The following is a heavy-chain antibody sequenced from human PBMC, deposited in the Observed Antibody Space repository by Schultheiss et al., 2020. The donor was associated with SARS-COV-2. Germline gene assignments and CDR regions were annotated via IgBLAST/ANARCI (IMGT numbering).Heavy chain of an antibody. CDR3: ARGWELYYYYGMDV. Sequence: SETLSLTCTVSGGSISSYYWSWIRQPPGKGLEWIGYIYYSGSTNYNPSLKSRVTISLDTSKNQFSLKLSSVTAADTAVYYCARGWELYYYYGMDVWGQGTTVTVSS. J-gene: IGHJ6*02. V-gene: IGHV4-59*01. D-gene: IGHD1-26*01. CDR2: IYYSGST. CDR1: GGSISSYY.